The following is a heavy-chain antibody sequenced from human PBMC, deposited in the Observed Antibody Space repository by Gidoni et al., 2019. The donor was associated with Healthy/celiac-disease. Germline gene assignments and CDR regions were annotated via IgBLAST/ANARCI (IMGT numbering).Heavy chain of an antibody. V-gene: IGHV1-8*01. CDR1: GYTFTSSD. CDR2: MNPNSGNT. Sequence: QVQLVQSGAEVKKPGASVKVSCKASGYTFTSSDINWVRQATGQGLEWMGWMNPNSGNTGYAQKFQGRVTMTRNTSISTAYMELSSLRSEDTAVYYCARGPSLVVVAATPGWFDPWGQGTLVTVSS. CDR3: ARGPSLVVVAATPGWFDP. D-gene: IGHD2-15*01. J-gene: IGHJ5*02.